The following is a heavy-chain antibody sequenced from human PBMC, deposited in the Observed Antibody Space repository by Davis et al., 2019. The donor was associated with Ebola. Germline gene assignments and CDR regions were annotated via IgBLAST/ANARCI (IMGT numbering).Heavy chain of an antibody. CDR1: GFTFSSYS. Sequence: GESLKISCAASGFTFSSYSMNWVRQAPGKGLEWVSSISSSSSYIYYADSVKGRFTISRDNAKNSLYLQMNSLRAEDTAMYYCASRIFDAFDIWGQGTMVTVSS. CDR2: ISSSSSYI. CDR3: ASRIFDAFDI. D-gene: IGHD2-15*01. V-gene: IGHV3-21*04. J-gene: IGHJ3*02.